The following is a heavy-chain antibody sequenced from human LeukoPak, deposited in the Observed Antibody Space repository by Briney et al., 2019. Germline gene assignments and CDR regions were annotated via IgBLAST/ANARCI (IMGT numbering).Heavy chain of an antibody. J-gene: IGHJ4*02. CDR2: ISSSSSYI. CDR3: ARDSGSYYTVGSYYFDY. V-gene: IGHV3-21*01. Sequence: PGGSLRLSCEASGFTFSSYAMNWVRQAPGKGLEWVSSISSSSSYIYYADSVKGRFTISRDNAKNSLYLQMNSLRAEDTAVYYCARDSGSYYTVGSYYFDYWGQGTLVTVSS. CDR1: GFTFSSYA. D-gene: IGHD1-26*01.